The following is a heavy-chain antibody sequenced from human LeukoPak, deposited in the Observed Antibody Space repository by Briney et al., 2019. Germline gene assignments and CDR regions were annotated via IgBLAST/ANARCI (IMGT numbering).Heavy chain of an antibody. CDR3: LLQMTYGELSDPDF. Sequence: GGSLRLSCAASGFTLSSLAMHWGRQAPGKGLEWVSSSGTRSGTKYYADSVMGRFTISRDSAMNSVSLQINSLRAEDTAVYYCLLQMTYGELSDPDFRGQGTLVTVSS. CDR1: GFTLSSLA. J-gene: IGHJ4*02. D-gene: IGHD3-16*02. V-gene: IGHV3-21*01. CDR2: SGTRSGTK.